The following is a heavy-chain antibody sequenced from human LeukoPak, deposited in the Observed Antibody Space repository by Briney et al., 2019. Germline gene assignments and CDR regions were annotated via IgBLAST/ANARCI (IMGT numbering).Heavy chain of an antibody. CDR1: GGSISSAGYY. Sequence: SETLSLTCTVSGGSISSAGYYWSWIRQPAGKGLEWIGRIYTSGSTNYNPSLKSRVTISIDTSKNQFSLKLSSVTAADTAVYYCARDVVDSRSLGRRHWGQGTVVTVSS. CDR3: ARDVVDSRSLGRRH. CDR2: IYTSGST. V-gene: IGHV4-61*02. D-gene: IGHD2-21*01. J-gene: IGHJ4*02.